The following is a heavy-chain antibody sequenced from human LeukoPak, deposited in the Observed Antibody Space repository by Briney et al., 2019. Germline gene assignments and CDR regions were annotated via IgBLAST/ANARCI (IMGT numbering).Heavy chain of an antibody. D-gene: IGHD3-9*01. CDR1: GGPISSYY. CDR2: IYYSGST. J-gene: IGHJ5*02. V-gene: IGHV4-59*08. CDR3: ARNMYYDTLTGSNWFDP. Sequence: SETLSLTCTVSGGPISSYYWSWIRQPPGKGLEWIGYIYYSGSTNYNPSLKSRVTISVDTSKNQFSLKLSSVTAADTAVYYCARNMYYDTLTGSNWFDPWGQGTLVTVSS.